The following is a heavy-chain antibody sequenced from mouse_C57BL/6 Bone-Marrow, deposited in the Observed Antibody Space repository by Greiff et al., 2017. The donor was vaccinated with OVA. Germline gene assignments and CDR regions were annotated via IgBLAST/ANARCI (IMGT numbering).Heavy chain of an antibody. J-gene: IGHJ3*01. V-gene: IGHV1-72*01. Sequence: QVQLQQPGAELVKPGASVKLSCKASGYTFTSYWMHWVKQRPGRGLEWIGRIDPNSGGTKYNEKFKSKATLTVDKPSSTAYMQLSSLTSEDSAVYYCSSGDYGSSPAWFAYWGQGTLVTVSA. CDR3: SSGDYGSSPAWFAY. CDR1: GYTFTSYW. D-gene: IGHD1-1*01. CDR2: IDPNSGGT.